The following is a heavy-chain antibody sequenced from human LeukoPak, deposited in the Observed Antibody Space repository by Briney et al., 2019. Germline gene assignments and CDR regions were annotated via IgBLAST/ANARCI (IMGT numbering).Heavy chain of an antibody. Sequence: GGSLRLSCAASRFTLSNAWMSWVRQAPGKGLEWVANIKQDGSEKYYVDSVKGRFTISRDNAKKSLYLQMNILRAEDTAVYYCARDIFDYWGQGTLVTVSS. J-gene: IGHJ4*02. V-gene: IGHV3-7*04. CDR3: ARDIFDY. CDR1: RFTLSNAW. CDR2: IKQDGSEK.